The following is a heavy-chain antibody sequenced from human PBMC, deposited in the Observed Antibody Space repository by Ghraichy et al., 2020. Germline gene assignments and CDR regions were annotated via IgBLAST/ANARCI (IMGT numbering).Heavy chain of an antibody. V-gene: IGHV3-7*03. Sequence: GGSLRLSCVVSGFSFSRYWMSWVRQGPGTELEWVANIDEDGSLKKYVDSMRGRITISRDNAKDSLYLQINNLRAEDTAIYYCARIGRRGWDFDYWGQGTLVTVSS. CDR3: ARIGRRGWDFDY. J-gene: IGHJ4*02. CDR2: IDEDGSLK. D-gene: IGHD6-19*01. CDR1: GFSFSRYW.